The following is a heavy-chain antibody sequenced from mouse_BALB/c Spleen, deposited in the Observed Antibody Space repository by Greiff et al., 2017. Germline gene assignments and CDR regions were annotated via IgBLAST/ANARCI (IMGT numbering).Heavy chain of an antibody. CDR2: ISSGSSTI. Sequence: DVKLVESGGGLVQPGGSRKLSCAVSGFTFSSFGMHWVRQAPEKGLEWVAYISSGSSTIYYADTVKGRFTISRDNPKNTLFLQMTSLRSEDTAMYYCARSGTAYAMDYWGQGTSVTVSA. CDR1: GFTFSSFG. V-gene: IGHV5-17*02. D-gene: IGHD1-2*01. CDR3: ARSGTAYAMDY. J-gene: IGHJ4*01.